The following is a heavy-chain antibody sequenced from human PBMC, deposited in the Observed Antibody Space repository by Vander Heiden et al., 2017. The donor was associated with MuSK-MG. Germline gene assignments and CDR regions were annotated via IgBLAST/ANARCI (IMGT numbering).Heavy chain of an antibody. CDR3: ARVGGYSYGARLDY. CDR1: GGSFSGYY. CDR2: INHSGST. V-gene: IGHV4-34*01. D-gene: IGHD5-18*01. Sequence: QVQLQQWGAGLLKPSETLSLPCAVDGGSFSGYYWSWIRQPPGKGLEWIGEINHSGSTNYNPSLKSRVTISVDTSKIQFSLKLSSVTAADTAVYYCARVGGYSYGARLDYWGQGTLVTVSS. J-gene: IGHJ4*02.